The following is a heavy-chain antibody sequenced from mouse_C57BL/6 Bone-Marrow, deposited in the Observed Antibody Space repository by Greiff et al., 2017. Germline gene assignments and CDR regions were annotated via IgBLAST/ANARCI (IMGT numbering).Heavy chain of an antibody. CDR3: AVYYSNYWYFDV. CDR1: GYTFTNYW. V-gene: IGHV1-63*01. Sequence: VQLQQSGAELVRPGTSVKMSCKASGYTFTNYWIGWAKQRPGHGLEWIGDIYPGGGYTNYNEKFKGKATLTADKSSSTAYMQLSSLTSEDSAIYYCAVYYSNYWYFDVWGTGTTVTVSS. J-gene: IGHJ1*03. CDR2: IYPGGGYT. D-gene: IGHD2-5*01.